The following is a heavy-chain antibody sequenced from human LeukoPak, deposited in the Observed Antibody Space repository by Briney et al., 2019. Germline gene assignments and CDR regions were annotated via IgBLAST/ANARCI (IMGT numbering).Heavy chain of an antibody. V-gene: IGHV4-38-2*02. CDR1: GYSISSGYY. CDR3: AKNGQSGFSFDP. Sequence: SETLSLTCTVSGYSISSGYYWGWIRQPPGKGLEWIGSIYHSGSTNYNPPLKSRVTISVDKSKNQFSLKLSSVTAADTAVYYCAKNGQSGFSFDPWGQGTLVTVSS. J-gene: IGHJ5*02. D-gene: IGHD1-26*01. CDR2: IYHSGST.